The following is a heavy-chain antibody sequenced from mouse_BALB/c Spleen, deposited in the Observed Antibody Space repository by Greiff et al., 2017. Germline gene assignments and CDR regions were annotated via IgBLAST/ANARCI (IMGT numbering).Heavy chain of an antibody. J-gene: IGHJ3*01. CDR3: ARSQEARGFAY. CDR1: GYTFTSYW. D-gene: IGHD3-1*01. V-gene: IGHV1-7*01. Sequence: VQLQQSGAELAKPGASVKMSCKASGYTFTSYWMHWVKQRPGQGPEWIGYINPSTGYTEYNQKFKDKATLTADKSSSTAYMQLSSLTSEDSAVYYCARSQEARGFAYWGQGTLVTVSA. CDR2: INPSTGYT.